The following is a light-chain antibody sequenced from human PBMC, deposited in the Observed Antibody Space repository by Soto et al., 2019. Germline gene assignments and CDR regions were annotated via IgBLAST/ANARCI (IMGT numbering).Light chain of an antibody. CDR2: DAS. J-gene: IGKJ2*01. V-gene: IGKV3-15*01. CDR3: QQYNNWPPYT. Sequence: EIVMTQSPATLSVSPGERATLSCRASQSISSNLAWYQQKPGQAPMLLIYDASTRATGIPARFRVSGSGTEFTLTISSLQSEDFAVYYCQQYNNWPPYTFGQGTKLEIK. CDR1: QSISSN.